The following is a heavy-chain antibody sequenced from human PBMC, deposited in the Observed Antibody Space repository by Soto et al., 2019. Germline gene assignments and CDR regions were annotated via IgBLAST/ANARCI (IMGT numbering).Heavy chain of an antibody. CDR1: GGSFNGYY. J-gene: IGHJ5*02. V-gene: IGHV4-34*01. D-gene: IGHD2-15*01. CDR3: ARGPRYCSGGSCYSNWFDP. Sequence: PSETLSLTCAVYGGSFNGYYWSWIRQPPGKGLEWIGEINHSGSTNYNPSLKSRVTISVDTSKNQFSLKLSSVTAADTAVYYCARGPRYCSGGSCYSNWFDPWGQGTLVTVSS. CDR2: INHSGST.